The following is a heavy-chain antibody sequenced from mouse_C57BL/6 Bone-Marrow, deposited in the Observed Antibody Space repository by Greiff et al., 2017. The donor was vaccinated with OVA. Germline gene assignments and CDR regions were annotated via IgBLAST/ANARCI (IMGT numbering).Heavy chain of an antibody. J-gene: IGHJ3*01. CDR1: GYTFTSYW. V-gene: IGHV1-55*01. CDR3: ARFEDYYGSSYPAWFAY. D-gene: IGHD1-1*01. Sequence: QVQLQQPGAELVKPGASVKMSCKASGYTFTSYWITWVKQRPGQGLEWIGDIYPGSGSTNYNEKFKSKATLTVDTSSSTAYMQLSSLTSEDSAVYYCARFEDYYGSSYPAWFAYWGQGTLVTVSA. CDR2: IYPGSGST.